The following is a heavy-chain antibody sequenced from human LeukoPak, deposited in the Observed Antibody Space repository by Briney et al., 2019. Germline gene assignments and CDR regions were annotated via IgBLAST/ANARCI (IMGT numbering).Heavy chain of an antibody. CDR3: ARPYYDFWSGYQEHYGMDV. D-gene: IGHD3-3*01. Sequence: GGSLRLSCAASGFTFSSYAMSWVRQAPGKGLEWVSAVSSSGGSTNYADYVKGQFTISRDNSKNTVYLHMNNLRAEDTAVYYCARPYYDFWSGYQEHYGMDVWGQGTTVTVSS. J-gene: IGHJ6*02. V-gene: IGHV3-23*01. CDR1: GFTFSSYA. CDR2: VSSSGGST.